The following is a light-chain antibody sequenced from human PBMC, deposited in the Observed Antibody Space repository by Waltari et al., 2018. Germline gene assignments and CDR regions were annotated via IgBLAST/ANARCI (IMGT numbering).Light chain of an antibody. V-gene: IGKV1-39*01. CDR2: DTS. Sequence: DIQMTQSPSSLSASVGDRVTITCRASQSISSDLSWYQRKPGKAPKLLIYDTSTLQSGVPSRFSGSGSGTDFTLTISSLQPEDFATYWCQQSYSSFSFGGGTKVEIK. J-gene: IGKJ4*01. CDR3: QQSYSSFS. CDR1: QSISSD.